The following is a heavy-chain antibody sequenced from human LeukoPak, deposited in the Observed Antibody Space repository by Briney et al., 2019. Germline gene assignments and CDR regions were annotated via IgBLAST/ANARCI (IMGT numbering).Heavy chain of an antibody. D-gene: IGHD5-18*01. Sequence: SVKVSCKASGGTFSSYAISWVRQAPGQGLEWMGGIIPIFGTANYAQKFQGRVTITADESTSTAYMELSSLRSEDTAVYYCARRGYSYAFFFDYWGQGTLVTVSS. J-gene: IGHJ4*02. V-gene: IGHV1-69*01. CDR3: ARRGYSYAFFFDY. CDR1: GGTFSSYA. CDR2: IIPIFGTA.